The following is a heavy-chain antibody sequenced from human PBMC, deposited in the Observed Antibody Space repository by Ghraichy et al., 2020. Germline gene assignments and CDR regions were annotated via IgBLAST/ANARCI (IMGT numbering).Heavy chain of an antibody. J-gene: IGHJ6*02. Sequence: ASVKVSCKASGYTFTSYGISWVRQAPGQGLEWMGWISAYNGNTNYAQKLQGRVTMTTDTSTSTAYMELRSLRSDDTAVYYCARDALGRGLQQLGYYYYYYGMDVWGQGTTVTVSS. D-gene: IGHD6-13*01. V-gene: IGHV1-18*01. CDR1: GYTFTSYG. CDR2: ISAYNGNT. CDR3: ARDALGRGLQQLGYYYYYYGMDV.